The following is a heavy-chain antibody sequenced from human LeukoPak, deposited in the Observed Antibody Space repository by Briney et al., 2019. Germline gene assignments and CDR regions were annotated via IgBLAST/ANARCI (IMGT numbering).Heavy chain of an antibody. CDR1: GGSISSYY. Sequence: SETLSLTCTVSGGSISSYYWSWIRQPAGKGLEWIGRIYSSGSTDYNSSFKSRVTMSVDTSKNQFSLKLSSVTAAGTAVYYCARGAYGSGSTNWFDPWGQGTLVTVSS. CDR2: IYSSGST. J-gene: IGHJ5*02. V-gene: IGHV4-4*07. D-gene: IGHD3-10*01. CDR3: ARGAYGSGSTNWFDP.